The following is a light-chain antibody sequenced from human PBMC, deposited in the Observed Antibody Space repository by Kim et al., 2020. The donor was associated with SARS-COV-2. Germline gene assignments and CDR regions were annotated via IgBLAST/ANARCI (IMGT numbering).Light chain of an antibody. Sequence: YELTQPPSVSASPGQTASITCSGDKLGDKYACWYQQKPGQSPVLVIYQDSKRPSGIPERFSGSNSGNTATLTISGTQAMDEADYYCQAWDSSTVVFGGG. V-gene: IGLV3-1*01. CDR1: KLGDKY. J-gene: IGLJ2*01. CDR3: QAWDSSTVV. CDR2: QDS.